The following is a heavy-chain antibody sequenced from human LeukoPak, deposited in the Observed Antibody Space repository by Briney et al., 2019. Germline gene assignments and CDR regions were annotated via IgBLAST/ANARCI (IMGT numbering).Heavy chain of an antibody. Sequence: GGSLRLSCSASGFTFSSYAMHWVRQAPGKGLEYVSAISSNGGSTYYADSVKGRFTISRDNSKNTLYLQMSSLRAEGTAVYYCVKDRYCSSTSCYADFDYWGQGTLVTVSS. CDR2: ISSNGGST. J-gene: IGHJ4*02. CDR1: GFTFSSYA. D-gene: IGHD2-2*01. V-gene: IGHV3-64D*09. CDR3: VKDRYCSSTSCYADFDY.